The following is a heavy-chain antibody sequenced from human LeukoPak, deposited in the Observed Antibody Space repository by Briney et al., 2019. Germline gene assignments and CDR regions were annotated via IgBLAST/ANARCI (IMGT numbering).Heavy chain of an antibody. D-gene: IGHD3-22*01. V-gene: IGHV4-61*01. Sequence: SETLSLTCTVSGGSVSSGSYYWSWIRQPPGKGLEWIGYIYYSGSTNYNPSLKSRVTISVDTSKNQFSLKLSSVTAADTAVYYCARERGHYDSSGYLSWSVGMDVWGRGTTVTVSS. CDR3: ARERGHYDSSGYLSWSVGMDV. CDR1: GGSVSSGSYY. J-gene: IGHJ6*02. CDR2: IYYSGST.